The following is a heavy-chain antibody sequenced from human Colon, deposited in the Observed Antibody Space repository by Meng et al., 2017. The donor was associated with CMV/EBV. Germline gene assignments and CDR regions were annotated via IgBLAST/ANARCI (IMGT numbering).Heavy chain of an antibody. Sequence: GESLKISCAASGFTFTSFAMSWVRQAPGKGLEWVASISPSGGPNYADSVKGRFTISRDNSKNTLYLQMNSLRAEDTAVYYCARGVGATFSFDYWGQGTLVTVSS. J-gene: IGHJ4*02. D-gene: IGHD1-26*01. CDR2: ISPSGGP. V-gene: IGHV3-23*01. CDR1: GFTFTSFA. CDR3: ARGVGATFSFDY.